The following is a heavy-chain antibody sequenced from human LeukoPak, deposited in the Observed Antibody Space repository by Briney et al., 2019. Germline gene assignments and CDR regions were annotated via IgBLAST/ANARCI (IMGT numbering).Heavy chain of an antibody. Sequence: KASETLSLTYTVSGGSISSSSYYWGWIRQPPGKGLEWIGSIYYSGSTYYNPSLKSRVTISVDTSKNQFSLKLSSVTAADTAVYYCARYYGSGSYYTHWGQGTLVTVSS. V-gene: IGHV4-39*01. CDR1: GGSISSSSYY. CDR3: ARYYGSGSYYTH. CDR2: IYYSGST. D-gene: IGHD3-10*01. J-gene: IGHJ4*02.